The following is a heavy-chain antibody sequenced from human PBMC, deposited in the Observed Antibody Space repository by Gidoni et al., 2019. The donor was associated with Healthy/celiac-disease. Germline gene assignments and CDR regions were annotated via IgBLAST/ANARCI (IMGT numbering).Heavy chain of an antibody. D-gene: IGHD5-18*01. V-gene: IGHV3-30-3*01. Sequence: QVQLVESGGGVVQPGRSLRLSCAASAFTFSSYAMHWVRQAPGKGLEWVAVISYDGSNKYYADSVKGRFTISRDNSKNTLYLQMNSLRAEDTAVYYCAREGKRGYSYGNFDYWGQGTLVTVSS. CDR2: ISYDGSNK. J-gene: IGHJ4*02. CDR1: AFTFSSYA. CDR3: AREGKRGYSYGNFDY.